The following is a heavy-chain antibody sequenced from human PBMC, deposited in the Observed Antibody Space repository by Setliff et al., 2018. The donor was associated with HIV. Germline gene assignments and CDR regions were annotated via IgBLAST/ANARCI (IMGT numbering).Heavy chain of an antibody. Sequence: SETLSLTCTVSGGSISTSGPGYYWGWVRQPPGGGLEWIGSVYYSGTTSYNPSLGSRLTVSVDTSVNQFSLRLTSVTAADTAVYYCAARNSGNPTRNFDYWGQGTLVTVSS. V-gene: IGHV4-39*01. J-gene: IGHJ4*02. CDR1: GGSISTSGPGYY. D-gene: IGHD3-10*01. CDR2: VYYSGTT. CDR3: AARNSGNPTRNFDY.